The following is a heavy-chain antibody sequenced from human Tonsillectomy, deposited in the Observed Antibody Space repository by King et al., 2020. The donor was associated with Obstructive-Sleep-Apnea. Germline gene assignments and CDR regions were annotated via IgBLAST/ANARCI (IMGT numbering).Heavy chain of an antibody. CDR1: GGSISSYF. Sequence: VQLQESGPGLVKPSETLSLTCTVSGGSISSYFWSWIRQPPGKGLECIGYISYSGSTNYNPSLKSRVTISVDTSKNQFSLKLSSVTAADTAVYYCARHVSYGGKGGMDVWGQGTTVTVSS. CDR2: ISYSGST. V-gene: IGHV4-59*08. D-gene: IGHD4-23*01. J-gene: IGHJ6*02. CDR3: ARHVSYGGKGGMDV.